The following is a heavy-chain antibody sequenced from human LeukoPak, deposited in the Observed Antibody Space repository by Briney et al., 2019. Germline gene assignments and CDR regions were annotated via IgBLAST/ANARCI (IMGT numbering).Heavy chain of an antibody. CDR1: GGSISSYD. Sequence: PSETLSLTCTVSGGSISSYDWSWIRQPPGKGLEWIGYIFYTGSTNYNPSLKSRVTISVLTSKNRFSLRLSSVTAADTAVYYCARDDGDYFDYWGQGTLVTVSS. CDR3: ARDDGDYFDY. V-gene: IGHV4-59*01. D-gene: IGHD4-17*01. J-gene: IGHJ4*02. CDR2: IFYTGST.